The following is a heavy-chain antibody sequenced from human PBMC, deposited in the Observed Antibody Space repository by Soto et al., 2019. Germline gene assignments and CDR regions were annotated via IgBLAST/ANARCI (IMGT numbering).Heavy chain of an antibody. Sequence: QAQLQESGPGLVRPSGTLSLTCTVSRFSVTNNKYWNWVRQSPGKALEWIGEIYHSGAPYYNPSLSGRASISMDKSKNQISLNLPSVTAADTAVYYCAKDSRYCTDGGCSIRRDAFDVWGQGTLVTVSS. CDR3: AKDSRYCTDGGCSIRRDAFDV. J-gene: IGHJ3*01. V-gene: IGHV4-4*02. CDR2: IYHSGAP. CDR1: RFSVTNNKY. D-gene: IGHD2-15*01.